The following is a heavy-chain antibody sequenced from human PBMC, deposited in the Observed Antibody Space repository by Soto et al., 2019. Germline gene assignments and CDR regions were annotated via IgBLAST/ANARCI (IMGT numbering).Heavy chain of an antibody. CDR1: GGSISSSSYY. Sequence: SETLSLTCTVSGGSISSSSYYWGWIRQPPGKGLEWIGSIYYSGSTYYNPSLKSRVTISVDTSKNQFSLKLSSVTAADTAVYYCASFGISGSYRYWGRGTLVTVSS. CDR2: IYYSGST. CDR3: ASFGISGSYRY. J-gene: IGHJ4*02. V-gene: IGHV4-39*01. D-gene: IGHD1-26*01.